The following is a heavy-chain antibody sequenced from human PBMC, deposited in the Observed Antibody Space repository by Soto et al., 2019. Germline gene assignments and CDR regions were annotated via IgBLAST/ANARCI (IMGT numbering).Heavy chain of an antibody. CDR3: AKVAFDYDTSGYYDY. CDR1: GFTFSAYA. V-gene: IGHV3-23*01. CDR2: ISGSGTST. Sequence: EVQLLESGGGLVQPGGSLRLSCAASGFTFSAYAMSWVRQAPGKGLEWVSGISGSGTSTYYSDSVKGRFTISRDNSKNTLSLQKNSLRAEDTAIYYCAKVAFDYDTSGYYDYWGQGTLVTVSS. D-gene: IGHD3-22*01. J-gene: IGHJ4*02.